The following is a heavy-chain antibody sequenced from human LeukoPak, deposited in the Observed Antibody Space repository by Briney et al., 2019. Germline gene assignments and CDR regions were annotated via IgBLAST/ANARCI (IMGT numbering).Heavy chain of an antibody. Sequence: PSETLSLTCAVSGGSISRDNWWIWVRQSPGKGLEWLGEVYHSGSTNYNPSLKSRVTISVDTSKNQFSLKLSSVTAADTAVYYCARHQEQVDSSGWYMVWYFDLWGRGTLVTVSS. CDR2: VYHSGST. CDR1: GGSISRDNW. CDR3: ARHQEQVDSSGWYMVWYFDL. J-gene: IGHJ2*01. D-gene: IGHD6-19*01. V-gene: IGHV4-4*02.